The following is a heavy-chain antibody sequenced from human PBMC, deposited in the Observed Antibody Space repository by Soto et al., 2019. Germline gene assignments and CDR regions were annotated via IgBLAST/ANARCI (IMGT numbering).Heavy chain of an antibody. J-gene: IGHJ4*02. Sequence: EVQLVESGGGLVQPGRSLRLSCAASGFTFDDYAMHWVRQAPGKGLEWVSGISWNSGSIGYADSVKGRFTITRDNAKNSLYLQMNSLRAEDTAVYYCAKALRGYCSGGSCYDFDYWGQGTLVTVSS. D-gene: IGHD2-15*01. CDR3: AKALRGYCSGGSCYDFDY. CDR1: GFTFDDYA. CDR2: ISWNSGSI. V-gene: IGHV3-9*01.